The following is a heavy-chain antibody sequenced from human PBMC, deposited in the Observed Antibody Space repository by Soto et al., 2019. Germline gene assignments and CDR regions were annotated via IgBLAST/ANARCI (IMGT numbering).Heavy chain of an antibody. V-gene: IGHV4-59*01. CDR3: VRVLAAFDY. CDR1: GGSISRYY. Sequence: SETLSLTSTVSGGSISRYYWSWIWQPPGQGLASIGYIYYSGSTYYNSSLKSRFTISVDTSESQFSLTLSFVAAGDTAVYYCVRVLAAFDYWGQGTLVTVSS. D-gene: IGHD6-25*01. CDR2: IYYSGST. J-gene: IGHJ4*02.